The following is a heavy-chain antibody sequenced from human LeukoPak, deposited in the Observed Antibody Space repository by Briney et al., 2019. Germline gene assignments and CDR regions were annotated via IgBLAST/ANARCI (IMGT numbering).Heavy chain of an antibody. J-gene: IGHJ6*02. CDR1: GGTFSSYA. CDR3: ARERYCSGGSCTHYYYYGMDV. D-gene: IGHD2-15*01. CDR2: IIPIFGTA. V-gene: IGHV1-69*13. Sequence: ASVKVSCKASGGTFSSYAISWVRQAPGQGLEWMGGIIPIFGTANYAQKFQGRVTITADESTSTAYMELSSLRSEDTAVYYCARERYCSGGSCTHYYYYGMDVWGQGTTVTVSS.